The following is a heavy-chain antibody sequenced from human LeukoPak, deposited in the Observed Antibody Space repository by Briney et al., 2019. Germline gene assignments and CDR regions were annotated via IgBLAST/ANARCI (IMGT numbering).Heavy chain of an antibody. V-gene: IGHV4-4*07. D-gene: IGHD2-2*01. CDR1: GGSISSCY. J-gene: IGHJ6*03. Sequence: PSETLSLTCTVSGGSISSCYWSWIRQPAGKGLEWIGRIYTSGSTNYNPSLKSRVTISVDTSKNQFSLKLSSVTAADTAVYYCASSLRFDQLLSYYYYYMDVWGKGTTVTVSS. CDR2: IYTSGST. CDR3: ASSLRFDQLLSYYYYYMDV.